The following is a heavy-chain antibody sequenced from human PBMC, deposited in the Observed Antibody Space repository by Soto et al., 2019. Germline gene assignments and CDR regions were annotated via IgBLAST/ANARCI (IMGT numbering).Heavy chain of an antibody. J-gene: IGHJ3*02. CDR1: GGTFSSYA. D-gene: IGHD3-16*01. CDR3: ASPRVWGSSSWGGAFDI. Sequence: QVQLVQSGAEVKKPGSSVKVSCKASGGTFSSYAISWVRQAPGQGLEWMGGIIPLFGTANYAQKFQGRVTITADESTSTAYMELGSLRSEDTAVYYCASPRVWGSSSWGGAFDIWGQGTMVTVS. CDR2: IIPLFGTA. V-gene: IGHV1-69*01.